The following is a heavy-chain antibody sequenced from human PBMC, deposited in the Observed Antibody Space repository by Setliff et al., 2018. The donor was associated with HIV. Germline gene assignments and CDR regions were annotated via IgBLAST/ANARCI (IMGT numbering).Heavy chain of an antibody. CDR1: GGSINSTSYY. CDR2: TYHTGST. Sequence: SETLSLTCTVSGGSINSTSYYWGWIRQPPGNGLECIGSTYHTGSTHYKPSLKSRVTISVDTSKNQFSLRLSSVAAGDTAVYYCARSIVPVASGYYYFEYWGQGTLVTVSS. J-gene: IGHJ4*02. V-gene: IGHV4-39*01. D-gene: IGHD3-3*01. CDR3: ARSIVPVASGYYYFEY.